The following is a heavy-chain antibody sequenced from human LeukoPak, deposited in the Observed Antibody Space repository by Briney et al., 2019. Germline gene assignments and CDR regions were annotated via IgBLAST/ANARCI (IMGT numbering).Heavy chain of an antibody. D-gene: IGHD1-26*01. J-gene: IGHJ4*02. V-gene: IGHV4-4*02. CDR1: GFTFSVYSM. CDR3: SRESGAFCPFGY. CDR2: ISLSGQT. Sequence: GSLRLSCAASGFTFSVYSMNWVRQAPGKGLEWIGEISLSGQTNFNPSLNGRVTMSLDESRNQLSLKLTSVTAADTAIYYCSRESGAFCPFGYWGQGTLVIVPP.